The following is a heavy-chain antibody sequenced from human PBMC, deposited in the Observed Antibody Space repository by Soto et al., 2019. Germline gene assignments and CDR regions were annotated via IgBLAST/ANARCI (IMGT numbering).Heavy chain of an antibody. J-gene: IGHJ4*02. CDR3: AIDRLGATGDY. D-gene: IGHD1-26*01. V-gene: IGHV1-18*01. CDR2: ISAYNANT. CDR1: GYTFTSYG. Sequence: QVQLVQSGAEVKKPGASVKVSCKASGYTFTSYGISWVRQAPGQGLEWMGWISAYNANTNYAQKLQGRVTTTTDTSTSTSYMELRSLRSDDTAVYFSAIDRLGATGDYWGQGTLVTVSS.